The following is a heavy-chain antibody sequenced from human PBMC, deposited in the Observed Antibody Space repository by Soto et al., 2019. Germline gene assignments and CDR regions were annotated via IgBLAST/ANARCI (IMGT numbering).Heavy chain of an antibody. J-gene: IGHJ1*01. Sequence: EVQLLESGGGLVQPGGSLRLSCAASGFTFSSYAMSWVRQAPGKGLDWVSAISGSGGSTYYADSVKGRFTISRDNSKDTLYMQMNSLRAEDTAVYYCARSSVGVVVPAALGGYFQHWGQGTLVTVSS. CDR1: GFTFSSYA. CDR3: ARSSVGVVVPAALGGYFQH. D-gene: IGHD2-2*01. CDR2: ISGSGGST. V-gene: IGHV3-23*01.